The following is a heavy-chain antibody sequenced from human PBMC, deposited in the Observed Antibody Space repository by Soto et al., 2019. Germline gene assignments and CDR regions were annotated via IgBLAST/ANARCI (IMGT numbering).Heavy chain of an antibody. CDR3: ARNPSGDY. D-gene: IGHD3-10*01. Sequence: EVQLVESGGGLVKPGGSLRLSCAASGFTFSSYSMTWVRQAPGKGLEWVSSINSRSSSIYYADSGKGRFTISRVNAKNALYLQMNSLRAEDTAVYYCARNPSGDYWGQGPLVTVSS. J-gene: IGHJ4*02. CDR2: INSRSSSI. CDR1: GFTFSSYS. V-gene: IGHV3-21*01.